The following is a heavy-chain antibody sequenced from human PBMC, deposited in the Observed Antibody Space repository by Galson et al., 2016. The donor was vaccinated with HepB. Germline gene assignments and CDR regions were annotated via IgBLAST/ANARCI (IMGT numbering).Heavy chain of an antibody. J-gene: IGHJ3*02. Sequence: SLRLSCAAAGFDLSDYYMSWLRQAPGKGLEWLSYISSDGYTIYYADAVKDRFTISRDNSKNSLYLQWHSRRAEDRAVYSCARAATENSYGPPDAFDIWGQGTMVAVSS. D-gene: IGHD3-10*01. CDR3: ARAATENSYGPPDAFDI. CDR1: GFDLSDYY. V-gene: IGHV3-11*04. CDR2: ISSDGYTI.